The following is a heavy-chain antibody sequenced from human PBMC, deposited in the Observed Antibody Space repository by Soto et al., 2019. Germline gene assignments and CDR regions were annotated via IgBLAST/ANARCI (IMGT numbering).Heavy chain of an antibody. CDR2: IYYSGST. J-gene: IGHJ6*02. CDR3: ARASPVVTDV. CDR1: GGSISSGDYY. D-gene: IGHD5-18*01. V-gene: IGHV4-30-4*01. Sequence: QVQLQESGPGLVKPSQTLSLTCTVSGGSISSGDYYWSWIRQPPGKGLERIGYIYYSGSTYYNPSIKSRVTIPVDASKSQFSLTLSSVTAADTAVYYCARASPVVTDVWGQGTTITVSS.